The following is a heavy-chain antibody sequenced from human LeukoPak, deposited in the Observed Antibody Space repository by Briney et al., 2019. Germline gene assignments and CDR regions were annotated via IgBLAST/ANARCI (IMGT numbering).Heavy chain of an antibody. CDR2: INPSGDST. J-gene: IGHJ3*02. CDR3: ARSEVVTGAFDI. Sequence: GASVKVSCKASGYTFTINHIHWVRQAPGQGLEWMGVINPSGDSTTYAQNFQGRVTMTRDTSTSTVYMELRSLRSEDTAMYYCARSEVVTGAFDIWGQGTMVTVSS. V-gene: IGHV1-46*01. D-gene: IGHD4-23*01. CDR1: GYTFTINH.